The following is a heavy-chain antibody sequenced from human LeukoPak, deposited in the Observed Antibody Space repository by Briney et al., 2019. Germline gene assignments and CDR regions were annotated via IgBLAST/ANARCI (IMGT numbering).Heavy chain of an antibody. CDR2: ISHDGSES. J-gene: IGHJ4*02. Sequence: GGSLRLSCAVSGFTFSNAWMSWVRQAPGKGLEWVSFISHDGSESFHTESVKGRFTISRDNFKNTVDLQVSGLKEEDTAVYYCARDWGQRGVGATLANWGQGTLVIVSS. V-gene: IGHV3-30-3*01. D-gene: IGHD1-26*01. CDR1: GFTFSNAW. CDR3: ARDWGQRGVGATLAN.